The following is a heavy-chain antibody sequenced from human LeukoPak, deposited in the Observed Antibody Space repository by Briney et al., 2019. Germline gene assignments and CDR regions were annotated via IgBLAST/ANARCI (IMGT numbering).Heavy chain of an antibody. V-gene: IGHV3-48*03. CDR2: ISSSGSTT. CDR1: GFTFSSYE. CDR3: ARWGIAAAGTTFDY. Sequence: GGSLRLSCATSGFTFSSYELNWVRQAPGKGLEWVSYISSSGSTTHNADSVKGRFTISRDNAKNSLYLQMNSLRAEDTAVYYCARWGIAAAGTTFDYWGQGTLVTVSS. D-gene: IGHD6-13*01. J-gene: IGHJ4*02.